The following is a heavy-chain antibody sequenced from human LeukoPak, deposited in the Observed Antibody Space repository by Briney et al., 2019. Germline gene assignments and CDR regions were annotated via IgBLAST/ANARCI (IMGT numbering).Heavy chain of an antibody. CDR3: ARGGGYSYGPPAH. D-gene: IGHD5-18*01. V-gene: IGHV3-74*01. J-gene: IGHJ4*02. CDR1: GFSFTNHW. Sequence: GGSLRLSCAASGFSFTNHWMHWVRQAPGKGLVWVSRINSDGSSTGYADSVKGRFTISRDNAKNTLYLQMNSLRAEDAAVYYCARGGGYSYGPPAHWGQGTLVTVSS. CDR2: INSDGSST.